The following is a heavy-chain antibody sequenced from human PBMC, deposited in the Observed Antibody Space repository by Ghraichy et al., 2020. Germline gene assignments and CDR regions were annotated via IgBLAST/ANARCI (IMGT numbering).Heavy chain of an antibody. CDR3: AREGVGYNVYFDY. J-gene: IGHJ4*02. Sequence: GGSLRLSCAVSGFTVSSNYMSWVRQAPGKGLEWVSVIYSGGSTYYADSVKGRFTISRDNSKNTLYLQMNSLRAEDTAIYYCAREGVGYNVYFDYWGQGTLVTVSS. V-gene: IGHV3-53*01. CDR2: IYSGGST. D-gene: IGHD5-24*01. CDR1: GFTVSSNY.